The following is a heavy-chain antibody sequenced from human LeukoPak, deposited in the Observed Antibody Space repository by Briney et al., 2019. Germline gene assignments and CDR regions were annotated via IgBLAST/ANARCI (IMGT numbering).Heavy chain of an antibody. V-gene: IGHV1-69*04. J-gene: IGHJ5*02. Sequence: WMGRIIPILVIANSAQKFQGRVTITADKSTSTAYMELSSLRSEDTAVYYCARDRVPNWFDPWGQGTLVTVSS. CDR2: IIPILVIA. D-gene: IGHD1-1*01. CDR3: ARDRVPNWFDP.